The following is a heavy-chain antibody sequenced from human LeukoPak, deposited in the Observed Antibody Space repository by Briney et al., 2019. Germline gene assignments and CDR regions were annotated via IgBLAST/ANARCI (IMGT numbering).Heavy chain of an antibody. V-gene: IGHV1-18*01. Sequence: ASVKVSCKASGYTFTSYGISWVRQAPGQGLEWMGWISAYNGNTNYAQKLQGRVTMTTDTSTSTAYMELRSLRSDDTAVYYCAGVWFGELLSDYWGQGTLVTVSS. D-gene: IGHD3-10*01. CDR1: GYTFTSYG. CDR2: ISAYNGNT. CDR3: AGVWFGELLSDY. J-gene: IGHJ4*02.